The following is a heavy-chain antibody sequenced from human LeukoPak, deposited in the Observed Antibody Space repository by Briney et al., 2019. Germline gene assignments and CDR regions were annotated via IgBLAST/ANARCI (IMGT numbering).Heavy chain of an antibody. CDR1: AFTFTGYY. CDR3: ARDRRRDLVFDY. CDR2: IDPNSGGT. V-gene: IGHV1-2*02. J-gene: IGHJ4*02. Sequence: GASVKVSFKASAFTFTGYYIHWVRQAPGQGLEWMGWIDPNSGGTNYAQKFQGRVTLSRDTSINTAYMELSRLRSDDTAVYYCARDRRRDLVFDYWGQGTLVTVSS.